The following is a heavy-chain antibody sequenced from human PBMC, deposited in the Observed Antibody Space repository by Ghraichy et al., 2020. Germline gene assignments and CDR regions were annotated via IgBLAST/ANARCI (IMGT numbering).Heavy chain of an antibody. CDR2: ISYDGSNK. J-gene: IGHJ4*02. Sequence: GGSLRLSCAASGFTFSSYGMHWVRQAPGKGLEWVAVISYDGSNKYYADSVKGRFTISRDNSKNTLYLQMNSLRAEDTAVYYCAKDHDFWSGLTWGQGTLVTVSS. CDR1: GFTFSSYG. V-gene: IGHV3-30*18. CDR3: AKDHDFWSGLT. D-gene: IGHD3-3*01.